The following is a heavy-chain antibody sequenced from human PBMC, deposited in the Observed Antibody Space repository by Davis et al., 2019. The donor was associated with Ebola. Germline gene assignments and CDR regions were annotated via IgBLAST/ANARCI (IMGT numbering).Heavy chain of an antibody. J-gene: IGHJ6*02. D-gene: IGHD1-1*01. CDR1: GYTFTSYD. Sequence: SVKVSCKASGYTFTSYDINWVRQAPGQGLEWMGGIIPIFGTANYAQKFQGRVTITADESTSTAYMELSSLISEDTAVYYCASGTTGTTFFYYGMDVWGQGTTVTVSS. V-gene: IGHV1-69*13. CDR3: ASGTTGTTFFYYGMDV. CDR2: IIPIFGTA.